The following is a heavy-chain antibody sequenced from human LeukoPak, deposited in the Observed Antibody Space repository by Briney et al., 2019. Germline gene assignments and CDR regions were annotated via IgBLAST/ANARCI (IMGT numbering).Heavy chain of an antibody. CDR1: GGSIISYY. CDR3: ARTTTVTTRFDY. D-gene: IGHD4-17*01. Sequence: SEALSLACTVSGGSIISYYWSWIRQPPGKGLEWIGYIYYSETTNYNPSLKSRVTISVDKSKNHFSLKLSSVTAADTAVYYCARTTTVTTRFDYWGQGTLVTVSS. J-gene: IGHJ4*02. CDR2: IYYSETT. V-gene: IGHV4-59*01.